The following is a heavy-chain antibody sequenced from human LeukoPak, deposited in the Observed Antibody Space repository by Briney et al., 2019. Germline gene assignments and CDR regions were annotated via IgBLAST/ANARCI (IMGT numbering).Heavy chain of an antibody. J-gene: IGHJ4*02. D-gene: IGHD6-13*01. CDR3: AKEARANSSWSPFDY. Sequence: GGSLRLSCAVSGFTMKIYGMHWVRQAPGKGLEWVAVISFDGHNTYYRDSVEGRFTISRDSSKNMLFLQMNSLRTEDTAVYYCAKEARANSSWSPFDYWGLGILVTVSS. CDR1: GFTMKIYG. V-gene: IGHV3-30*18. CDR2: ISFDGHNT.